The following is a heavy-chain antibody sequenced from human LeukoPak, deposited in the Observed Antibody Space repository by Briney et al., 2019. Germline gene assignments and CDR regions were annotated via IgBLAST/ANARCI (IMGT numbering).Heavy chain of an antibody. CDR2: ISSSGSTI. CDR3: ACLRGPSDY. CDR1: GFTLSDYY. J-gene: IGHJ4*02. V-gene: IGHV3-11*01. Sequence: GGSLRLSCAATGFTLSDYYMSWIRQAPGEGLEWVSYISSSGSTIYYTDSVKGRFTISRDNAKNSLYLQMDSLTADDTAVYFCACLRGPSDYWGQGTLVTVSS. D-gene: IGHD4-17*01.